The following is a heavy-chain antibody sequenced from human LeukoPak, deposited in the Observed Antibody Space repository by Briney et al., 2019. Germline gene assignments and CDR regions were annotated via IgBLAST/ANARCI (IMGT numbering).Heavy chain of an antibody. CDR2: IIPIFGTA. CDR3: ARGIAVSRWATGY. Sequence: SVKVSCKASGGTFSSYAISWVRQAPGQGLEWMGGIIPIFGTANYAQKFQGRVTITTDESTSTAYMELSSLRSEDTAVYYCARGIAVSRWATGYWGQGTLVTVSS. V-gene: IGHV1-69*05. D-gene: IGHD6-19*01. J-gene: IGHJ4*02. CDR1: GGTFSSYA.